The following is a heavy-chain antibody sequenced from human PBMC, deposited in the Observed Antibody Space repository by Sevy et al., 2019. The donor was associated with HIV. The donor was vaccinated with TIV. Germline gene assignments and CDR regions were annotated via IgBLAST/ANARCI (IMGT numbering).Heavy chain of an antibody. Sequence: SETLSLTCAVHDGSFSGYYWNWIRQLPGKGLEWIGEINESGITYYNPSLKSRVTISVDTSKKQFSLKLNSVTAADTAVYXCARSPPVVVVPGDXSXXXXXGQGTLVTVSS. V-gene: IGHV4-34*01. CDR3: ARSPPVVVVPGDXSXXXX. CDR1: DGSFSGYY. CDR2: INESGIT. J-gene: IGHJ5*02. D-gene: IGHD2-2*01.